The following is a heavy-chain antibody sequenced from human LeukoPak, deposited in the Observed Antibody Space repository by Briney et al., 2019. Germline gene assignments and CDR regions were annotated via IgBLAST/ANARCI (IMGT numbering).Heavy chain of an antibody. Sequence: GGSLRLSCAASGFTFSDYYMSWIRQAPGKGLEWVSSISSSSSYIYYADSVKGRFTISRDNAKNSLYLQMNSLRAEDTAVYYCARERRSSGWYGSDGMDVWGQGTTVTVSS. V-gene: IGHV3-11*06. J-gene: IGHJ6*02. CDR2: ISSSSSYI. CDR1: GFTFSDYY. CDR3: ARERRSSGWYGSDGMDV. D-gene: IGHD6-19*01.